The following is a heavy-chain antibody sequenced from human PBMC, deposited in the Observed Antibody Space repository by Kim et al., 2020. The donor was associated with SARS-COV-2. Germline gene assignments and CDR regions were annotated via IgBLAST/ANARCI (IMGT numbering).Heavy chain of an antibody. CDR3: ARDLIAVAGPENNWFDP. D-gene: IGHD6-19*01. V-gene: IGHV3-21*01. CDR2: ISSSSSYI. Sequence: GGSLRLSCAASGFTFSSYSMNWVRQAPGKGLEWVSSISSSSSYIYYADSVKGRFTISRDNAKNSLYLQMNSLRAEDTAVYYCARDLIAVAGPENNWFDPWGQGTLVTVSS. CDR1: GFTFSSYS. J-gene: IGHJ5*02.